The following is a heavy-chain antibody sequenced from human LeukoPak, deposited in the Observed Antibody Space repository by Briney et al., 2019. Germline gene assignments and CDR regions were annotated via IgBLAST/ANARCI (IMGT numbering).Heavy chain of an antibody. J-gene: IGHJ4*02. V-gene: IGHV1-69*05. CDR2: IIPLFGTA. D-gene: IGHD6-13*01. CDR3: ARERPPGDSSNWVLDGYFDI. Sequence: SVKVSCKPSGGTFRSYAITWVRQAPGQGLEWMERIIPLFGTANYAQKFQGRVTITTDESTSTAYMELSTLRSDDTAVYYCARERPPGDSSNWVLDGYFDIWGQGTLVTVSS. CDR1: GGTFRSYA.